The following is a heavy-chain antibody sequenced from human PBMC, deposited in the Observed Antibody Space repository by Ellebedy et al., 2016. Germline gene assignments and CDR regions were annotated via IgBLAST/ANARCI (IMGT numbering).Heavy chain of an antibody. CDR1: GFTVNSDY. CDR3: ARAAYCGGDCFRGNFDY. V-gene: IGHV3-53*01. CDR2: IYTGGST. D-gene: IGHD2-21*02. Sequence: GGSLRLSCAASGFTVNSDYMNWVRQAPGKGLEWVSVIYTGGSTYYTDSVKGRFTISRDNSKNTLYLQMNSLRAEDTAVYYCARAAYCGGDCFRGNFDYWGQGTLVTVSS. J-gene: IGHJ4*02.